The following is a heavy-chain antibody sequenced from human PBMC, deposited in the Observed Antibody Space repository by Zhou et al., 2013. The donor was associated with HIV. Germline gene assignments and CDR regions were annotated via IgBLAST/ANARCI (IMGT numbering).Heavy chain of an antibody. Sequence: QVQLVQSGAEVKKPGSSVKVSCKASGGTFSSYAISWVRQAPGQGLEWMGGIIPIFGTANYAQKFQGRVTITADESTSTAYMELSSLRSEDTAVYYCARCHLGISSSSGDAFDIWGQGTMVTVSS. D-gene: IGHD6-6*01. J-gene: IGHJ3*02. V-gene: IGHV1-69*12. CDR1: GGTFSSYA. CDR2: IIPIFGTA. CDR3: ARCHLGISSSSGDAFDI.